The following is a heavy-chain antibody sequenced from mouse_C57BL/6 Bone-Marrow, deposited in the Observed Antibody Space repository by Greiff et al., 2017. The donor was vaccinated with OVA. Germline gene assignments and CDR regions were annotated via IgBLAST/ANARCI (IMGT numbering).Heavy chain of an antibody. D-gene: IGHD2-2*01. CDR3: ASFVYGYDGLAWFAY. J-gene: IGHJ3*01. CDR2: IHPNSGST. V-gene: IGHV1-64*01. Sequence: QVQLQQPGAELVKPGASVKLSCKASGYTFTSYWMHWVKQRPGQGLEWIGMIHPNSGSTNYNEKFKSKATMTVDTSSSTAYMQLSSLTSEDSAVYYCASFVYGYDGLAWFAYWGQGTPVTVSA. CDR1: GYTFTSYW.